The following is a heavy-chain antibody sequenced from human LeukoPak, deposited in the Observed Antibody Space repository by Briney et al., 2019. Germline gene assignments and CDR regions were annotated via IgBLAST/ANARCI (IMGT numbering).Heavy chain of an antibody. CDR2: ISGSGENT. CDR3: TRPALIGSMDV. D-gene: IGHD1-14*01. J-gene: IGHJ6*02. Sequence: PGGSLRLSWAASGFTFSTYAIRWVRQAAGKGLELVSAISGSGENTPYADSVKGRFAIFRDNTQHTLYLAVDSLRAEDTAVYYCTRPALIGSMDVWSQGTTVRVSS. V-gene: IGHV3-23*01. CDR1: GFTFSTYA.